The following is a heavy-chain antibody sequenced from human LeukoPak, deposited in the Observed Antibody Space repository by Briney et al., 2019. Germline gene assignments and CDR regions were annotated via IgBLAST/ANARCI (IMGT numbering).Heavy chain of an antibody. CDR3: ARGRQLVPYYYFYMDV. V-gene: IGHV3-48*04. J-gene: IGHJ6*03. D-gene: IGHD6-13*01. Sequence: GGSMRLSCAASGFTPSSYSMNWVRQAPGKGLEWDSYISAISSTIYYAESVKGRFTISRDNAKNSLYLQMNSLRVEDTAVYYCARGRQLVPYYYFYMDVWGKGTTVTVSS. CDR1: GFTPSSYS. CDR2: ISAISSTI.